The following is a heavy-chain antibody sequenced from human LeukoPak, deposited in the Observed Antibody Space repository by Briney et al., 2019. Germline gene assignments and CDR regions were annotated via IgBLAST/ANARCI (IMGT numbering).Heavy chain of an antibody. CDR2: ISGSGGDT. Sequence: GGSLRLSCAASGFTFSNYAMSWVRQAPGKGLEWVSGISGSGGDTYYADSVKGRFTISRDNAKNSLYLQMNSLRAEDTAVYYCARDWDYDFWSGYHHDAFDIWGQGTMVTVSS. D-gene: IGHD3-3*01. J-gene: IGHJ3*02. CDR3: ARDWDYDFWSGYHHDAFDI. CDR1: GFTFSNYA. V-gene: IGHV3-23*01.